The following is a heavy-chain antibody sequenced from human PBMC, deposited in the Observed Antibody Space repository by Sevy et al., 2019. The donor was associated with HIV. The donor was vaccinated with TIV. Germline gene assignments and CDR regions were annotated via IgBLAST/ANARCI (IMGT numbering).Heavy chain of an antibody. CDR3: VRAIATVDSF. D-gene: IGHD6-13*01. V-gene: IGHV3-7*01. J-gene: IGHJ4*02. CDR2: INQDATAN. Sequence: GGCLRLSCVASGFKFNSYWMLWVRQAPGKGLEWVANINQDATANFYADSVRDRFIISRDNVRNSVSLQMNIMRVEDTALYYCVRAIATVDSFWGQGTLVTVSS. CDR1: GFKFNSYW.